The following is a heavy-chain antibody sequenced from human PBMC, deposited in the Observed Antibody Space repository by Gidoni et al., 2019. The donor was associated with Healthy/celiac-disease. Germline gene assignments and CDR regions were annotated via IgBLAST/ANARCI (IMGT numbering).Heavy chain of an antibody. Sequence: QVQLVESGGGVVQPGRSLRLSCAASGFPFSSYGMHWVRQAPGKGLEWVAVIWYDGSNKYYADSVKGRFTISRDNSKNTLYLQMNSLRAEDTAVYYCAREAGYSGSYYGYWGQGTLVTVSS. J-gene: IGHJ4*02. D-gene: IGHD1-26*01. CDR3: AREAGYSGSYYGY. CDR1: GFPFSSYG. V-gene: IGHV3-33*01. CDR2: IWYDGSNK.